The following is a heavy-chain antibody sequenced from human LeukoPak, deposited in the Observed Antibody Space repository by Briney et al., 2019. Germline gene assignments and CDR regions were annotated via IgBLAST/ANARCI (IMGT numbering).Heavy chain of an antibody. CDR3: ARVVTPRYCSTPSCYWKGWFDP. CDR1: GGTFSRYA. Sequence: SVKVSCKASGGTFSRYAMSWVRQAPGQGLEWMGGIIPIFGTASFAQKFQGRVTITADESTGTAYMELSSLRFEDTAVYYCARVVTPRYCSTPSCYWKGWFDPWGQGTLVTVSS. CDR2: IIPIFGTA. D-gene: IGHD2-2*01. J-gene: IGHJ5*02. V-gene: IGHV1-69*13.